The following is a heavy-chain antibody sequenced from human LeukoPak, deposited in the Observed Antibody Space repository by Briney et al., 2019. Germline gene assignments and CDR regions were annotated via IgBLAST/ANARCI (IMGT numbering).Heavy chain of an antibody. CDR2: IYYSGST. J-gene: IGHJ4*02. D-gene: IGHD2-2*01. V-gene: IGHV4-59*12. CDR3: ASLWPYQLSAFDI. CDR1: GGSISSYY. Sequence: SETLSLTCTVSGGSISSYYWSWIRQPPGKGLEWIGYIYYSGSTNYNPSLKSRVTISVDTSKNQFSLKLSSVTAADTAVYYCASLWPYQLSAFDIWGQGTLVTVSS.